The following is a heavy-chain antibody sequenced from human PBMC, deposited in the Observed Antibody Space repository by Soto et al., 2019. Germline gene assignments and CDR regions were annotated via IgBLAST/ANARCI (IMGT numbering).Heavy chain of an antibody. D-gene: IGHD2-21*02. Sequence: QVQLVESGGGVVQPGRSLRPSCAASGFTFSSYGMHWVRQAPGKGLEWVAVIWYDGSNKYYADSVKGRFTISRDNSKNTLYLQMNSLRAEDTAVYYCARAQRGIVVVTAMMDYWGQGTLVTVSS. CDR3: ARAQRGIVVVTAMMDY. V-gene: IGHV3-33*01. J-gene: IGHJ4*02. CDR1: GFTFSSYG. CDR2: IWYDGSNK.